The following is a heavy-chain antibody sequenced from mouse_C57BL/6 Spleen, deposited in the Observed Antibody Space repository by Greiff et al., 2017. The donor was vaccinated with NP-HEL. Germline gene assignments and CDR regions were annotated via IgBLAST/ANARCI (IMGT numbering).Heavy chain of an antibody. CDR3: AREGTAWFAY. CDR2: INPNNGGS. CDR1: GYTFTDYY. Sequence: EVQLQPSGPELVKPGASVQISCKASGYTFTDYYMNWVQQSHGKSLEWIGDINPNNGGSSYNQKFKGKATLTVDKSSSTAYMELRSLTSEDSAVYYCAREGTAWFAYWGQGTLVTVSA. J-gene: IGHJ3*01. D-gene: IGHD3-3*01. V-gene: IGHV1-26*01.